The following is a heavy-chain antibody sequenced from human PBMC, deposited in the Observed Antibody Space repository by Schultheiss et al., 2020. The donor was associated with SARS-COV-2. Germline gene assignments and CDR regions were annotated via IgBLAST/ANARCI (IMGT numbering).Heavy chain of an antibody. CDR1: GFTFSSYW. V-gene: IGHV3-74*01. J-gene: IGHJ6*02. D-gene: IGHD2-2*01. CDR3: AKGVVPAAEGYYYAMDV. CDR2: INSDGSST. Sequence: GGSLRLSCAASGFTFSSYWMHWVRQAPGKGLVWVSRINSDGSSTSYADSVKGRFTISRDNSKNTLYLQMDSLRAEDTAEYYCAKGVVPAAEGYYYAMDVWGQGTTVTVSS.